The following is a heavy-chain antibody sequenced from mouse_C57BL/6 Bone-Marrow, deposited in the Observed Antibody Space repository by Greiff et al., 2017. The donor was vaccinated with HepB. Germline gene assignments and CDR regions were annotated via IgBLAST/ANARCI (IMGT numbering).Heavy chain of an antibody. D-gene: IGHD2-3*01. CDR1: GYTFTDYN. CDR3: ASQIYDGYYWFAY. V-gene: IGHV1-22*01. J-gene: IGHJ3*01. Sequence: VQLQQSGPELVKPGASVKMSCKASGYTFTDYNMHWVKQSHGKSLEWIGYINPNNGGTSYNQKFKGKATLTVNKSSSTAYMELRSLTSEDSAVYYCASQIYDGYYWFAYWGQGTLVTVSA. CDR2: INPNNGGT.